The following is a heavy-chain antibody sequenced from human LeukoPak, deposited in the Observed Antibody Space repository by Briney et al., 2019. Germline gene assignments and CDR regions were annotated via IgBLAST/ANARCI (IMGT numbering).Heavy chain of an antibody. CDR2: ISGSDTST. V-gene: IGHV3-23*01. CDR1: GFTFSTYA. J-gene: IGHJ4*02. CDR3: AKDQEGSGWVSNY. D-gene: IGHD6-25*01. Sequence: PGGSLRLSCAASGFTFSTYAMSWVRQAPGKGLEWVSTISGSDTSTYYADSVKGRFTISRDKSKNTLYLQMNSLRAEDTAVYYCAKDQEGSGWVSNYWGQGTLVTVSS.